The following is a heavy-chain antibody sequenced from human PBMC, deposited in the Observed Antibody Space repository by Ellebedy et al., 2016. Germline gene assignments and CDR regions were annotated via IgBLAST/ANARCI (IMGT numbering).Heavy chain of an antibody. CDR3: AKEDGGHSQIDY. J-gene: IGHJ4*02. CDR2: ISKDGDGK. Sequence: GGSLRLXXPAPGFAFLSFSMHWVRQPPAKGLEWVAVISKDGDGKHILDSVRDQLTISRDNSMNTLYLQMDSLRREDTAVYFCAKEDGGHSQIDYWGQGTPVIIAS. D-gene: IGHD4-23*01. CDR1: GFAFLSFS. V-gene: IGHV3-30*18.